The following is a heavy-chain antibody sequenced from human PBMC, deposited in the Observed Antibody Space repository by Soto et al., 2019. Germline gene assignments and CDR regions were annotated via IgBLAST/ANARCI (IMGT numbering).Heavy chain of an antibody. CDR2: IYYSGRP. D-gene: IGHD6-19*01. CDR3: ARDPGAGGCGWYLDY. V-gene: IGHV4-59*01. Sequence: QVQLQESGPGLVKPSETLSLTCTVSGGSISSYYWSWIRQPPGKGLEWIGYIYYSGRPNYNPSLKSRVTISVDTSKNQFALELSSVTAADTAVYYCARDPGAGGCGWYLDYWGQGTLVPVSS. CDR1: GGSISSYY. J-gene: IGHJ4*02.